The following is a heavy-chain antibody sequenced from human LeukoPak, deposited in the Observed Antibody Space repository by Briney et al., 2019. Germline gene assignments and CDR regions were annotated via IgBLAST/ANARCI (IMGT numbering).Heavy chain of an antibody. CDR1: GGSFSGYS. CDR2: INHSGST. V-gene: IGHV4-34*01. D-gene: IGHD5-18*01. J-gene: IGHJ4*02. CDR3: ARGRGYSYGYSDY. Sequence: PSETLSLTCAVSGGSFSGYSWSWIRQPPGKGLEWIGEINHSGSTNYNPSLKGRVSISVDTSKNQFSLKLSSVTAADTAVYYCARGRGYSYGYSDYWGQGTLVTVSS.